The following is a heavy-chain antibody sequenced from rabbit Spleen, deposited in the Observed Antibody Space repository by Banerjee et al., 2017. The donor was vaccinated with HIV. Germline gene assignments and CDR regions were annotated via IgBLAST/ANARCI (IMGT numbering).Heavy chain of an antibody. CDR1: GFTLSSYY. D-gene: IGHD1-1*01. J-gene: IGHJ4*01. CDR2: IYTGDGST. V-gene: IGHV1S7*01. Sequence: QLKESGGGLVQPGGSLKLSCKASGFTLSSYYMNWVRQAPGKGLEWIGIIYTGDGSTYFASWAKGRFTISSHNAQNTLYLQLNSLTAADTATYFCARDPAYASGSGAYIPYLWGPGTLVTVS. CDR3: ARDPAYASGSGAYIPYL.